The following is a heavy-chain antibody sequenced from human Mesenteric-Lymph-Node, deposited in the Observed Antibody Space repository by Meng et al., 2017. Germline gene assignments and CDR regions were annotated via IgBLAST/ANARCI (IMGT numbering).Heavy chain of an antibody. CDR1: GFSIDSHT. CDR3: ARALIATDNMDV. J-gene: IGHJ6*02. V-gene: IGHV3-21*01. CDR2: ISSTSSYI. D-gene: IGHD6-13*01. Sequence: GESLKISCAASGFSIDSHTMNWVRQAPGKGLEWVSSISSTSSYIYYADSVKGRFTISRDNAKNSLHLQKNSLRGEDTAVYYCARALIATDNMDVWGQGTTVTVSS.